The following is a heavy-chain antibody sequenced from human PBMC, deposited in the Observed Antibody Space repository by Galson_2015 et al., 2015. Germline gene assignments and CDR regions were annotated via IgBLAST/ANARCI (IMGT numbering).Heavy chain of an antibody. CDR3: AREGFGELFEYFDY. V-gene: IGHV4-61*02. CDR1: GGSISSGSYY. CDR2: IYTSGSA. J-gene: IGHJ4*02. Sequence: TLSLTCTVSGGSISSGSYYWSWLRQPAGKGLEWIGRIYTSGSANYNPSLKSRVTISVDTSKNQFSLKLSSVTAADTAVYYCAREGFGELFEYFDYWGQGTLVTVSS. D-gene: IGHD3-10*01.